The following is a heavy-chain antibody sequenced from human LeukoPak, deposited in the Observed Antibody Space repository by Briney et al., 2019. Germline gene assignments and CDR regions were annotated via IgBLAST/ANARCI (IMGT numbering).Heavy chain of an antibody. CDR2: INPSSGGT. V-gene: IGHV1-2*02. J-gene: IGHJ6*03. CDR3: ARTSPEIYYDSTGYSYYYFYNMDV. CDR1: EYTFTAHY. D-gene: IGHD3-22*01. Sequence: GASVKVSCKASEYTFTAHYIYWVRQAPGQGLEWMGWINPSSGGTKYAQKFQGRVTMTRDTSIATAYMEMSSLRSDDTAVYYCARTSPEIYYDSTGYSYYYFYNMDVWGKGTTVTVSS.